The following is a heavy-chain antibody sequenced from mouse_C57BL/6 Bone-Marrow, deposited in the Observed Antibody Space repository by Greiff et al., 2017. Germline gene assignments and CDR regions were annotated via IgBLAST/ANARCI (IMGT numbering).Heavy chain of an antibody. CDR1: GFNINDTY. CDR2: IEPGNSNT. V-gene: IGHV14-3*01. CDR3: ASMGRSSGY. D-gene: IGHD1-1*01. Sequence: EVKLMESVAELVRPGGSVKLSCAASGFNINDTYMHWVQQGPEQGLEWIGRIEPGNSNTKSAPKYQCKTTISADTTPNRADLQLSSLTFEDTTIYYCASMGRSSGYWGQGTTLTVTA. J-gene: IGHJ2*01.